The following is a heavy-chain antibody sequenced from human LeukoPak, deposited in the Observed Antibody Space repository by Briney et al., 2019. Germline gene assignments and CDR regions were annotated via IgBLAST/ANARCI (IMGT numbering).Heavy chain of an antibody. Sequence: GASVQVSCKASGGTFSSYAISWVRQAPGQGLEWMGGIIPIFGTANYAQKFQGRVTITADESTSTAYMELSSLRSEDTAVYYCAREAPRAYYYDSSGSYSYWGQGTLVTVSS. CDR1: GGTFSSYA. CDR2: IIPIFGTA. V-gene: IGHV1-69*13. CDR3: AREAPRAYYYDSSGSYSY. D-gene: IGHD3-22*01. J-gene: IGHJ4*02.